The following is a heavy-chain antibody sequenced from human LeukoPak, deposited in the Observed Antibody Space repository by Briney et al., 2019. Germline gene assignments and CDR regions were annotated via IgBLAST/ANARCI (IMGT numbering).Heavy chain of an antibody. V-gene: IGHV3-53*01. J-gene: IGHJ4*02. CDR3: ARGLRYSTGWYYFDY. CDR2: IYSGGST. Sequence: GGSLRLSCAASGFTFSSYAMSWVRQAPGKGLEWVSVIYSGGSTYYADSVKGRFTISRDNSKNTLYLQMNSLRADDTAVYYCARGLRYSTGWYYFDYWGQGTLVTVSS. D-gene: IGHD6-19*01. CDR1: GFTFSSYA.